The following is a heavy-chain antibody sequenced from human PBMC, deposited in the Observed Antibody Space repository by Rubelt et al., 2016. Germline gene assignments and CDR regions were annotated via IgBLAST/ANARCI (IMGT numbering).Heavy chain of an antibody. V-gene: IGHV4-39*01. D-gene: IGHD6-6*01. CDR3: ARSGSSSSGFDY. CDR2: IYYSGST. J-gene: IGHJ4*02. Sequence: EWIGSIYYSGSTYYNPSLKSRVTISVDTSKNQFSLKLSSVTAADTAVYYCARSGSSSSGFDYWGQGTLVTVSS.